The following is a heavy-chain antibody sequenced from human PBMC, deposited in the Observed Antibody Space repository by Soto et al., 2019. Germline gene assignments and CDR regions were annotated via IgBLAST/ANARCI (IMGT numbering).Heavy chain of an antibody. J-gene: IGHJ5*02. CDR3: ARAYSSGWYVWFDP. CDR1: GGSISSSSYY. CDR2: IYYSGST. V-gene: IGHV4-39*01. Sequence: QLQLQESGPGLVKPSETLSLTCTVSGGSISSSSYYWGWIRQPPGKGLEWIGSIYYSGSTYYNPSLKSRVTISVDTSKNQFSQKLSSVTAADTAVYYCARAYSSGWYVWFDPWGQGTLVTVSS. D-gene: IGHD6-19*01.